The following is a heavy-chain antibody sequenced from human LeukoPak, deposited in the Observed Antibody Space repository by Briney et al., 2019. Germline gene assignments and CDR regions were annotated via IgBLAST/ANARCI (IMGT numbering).Heavy chain of an antibody. CDR3: ARDRNSPAKYYFDN. V-gene: IGHV3-30*04. J-gene: IGHJ4*02. D-gene: IGHD1-14*01. Sequence: GGSLRLSCAAPGFTFNSYAMHWARQAPGKGLEWVAVISNDGRDKHHADSVKGRFTISRDNSKNTLYLQMNSLRAEDTAVYYCARDRNSPAKYYFDNWGQGTLVTVSS. CDR2: ISNDGRDK. CDR1: GFTFNSYA.